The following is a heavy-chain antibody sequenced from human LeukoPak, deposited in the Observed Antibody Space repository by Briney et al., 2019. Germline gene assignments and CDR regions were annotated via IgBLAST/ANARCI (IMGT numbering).Heavy chain of an antibody. V-gene: IGHV3-66*02. CDR1: GFTVSAKY. J-gene: IGHJ5*01. CDR2: IYSDGGT. Sequence: GGSLRLSCAASGFTVSAKYMSRVRQGPGKGLDWISSIYSDGGTNYADSVKGRFTISRDNSKNTLYLQMDSLRPEDTAVYYCARDGGFGGPGGDNWFDSWGQGALVTVSS. CDR3: ARDGGFGGPGGDNWFDS. D-gene: IGHD3-16*01.